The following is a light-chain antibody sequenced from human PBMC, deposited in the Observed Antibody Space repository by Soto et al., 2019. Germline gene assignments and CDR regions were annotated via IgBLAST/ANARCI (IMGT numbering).Light chain of an antibody. J-gene: IGKJ5*01. CDR3: QQYHHWPPIT. CDR2: GAS. Sequence: EILMTQSPATLSVSPGERATLSCRASQSVDSNLAWYQQKPGQAPRLLIYGASTRATGISARFSGSGSGTEFTLTISSLQSEDFGVYYCQQYHHWPPITFGQGTRLEIK. V-gene: IGKV3-15*01. CDR1: QSVDSN.